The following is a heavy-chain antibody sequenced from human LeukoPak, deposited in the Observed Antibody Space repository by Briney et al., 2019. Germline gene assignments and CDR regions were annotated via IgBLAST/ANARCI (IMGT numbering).Heavy chain of an antibody. V-gene: IGHV3-23*01. CDR1: GFTFSSYT. CDR2: ISGSGGST. D-gene: IGHD3-10*01. Sequence: GGSLRLSCAASGFTFSSYTMSWVRQAPGKGLEWVSAISGSGGSTYYADSVKGRFTISRDNSKNTLYLQMNSLRAEDTAVYYCAKNGLLWFGESYFDYWGQGTLVTVSS. CDR3: AKNGLLWFGESYFDY. J-gene: IGHJ4*02.